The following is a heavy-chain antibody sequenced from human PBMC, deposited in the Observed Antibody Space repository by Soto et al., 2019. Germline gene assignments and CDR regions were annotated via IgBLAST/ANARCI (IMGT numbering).Heavy chain of an antibody. J-gene: IGHJ4*02. CDR2: INAGNGNT. Sequence: ASVKVSCKASGYTFTSYAMHWVRQAPGQRLEWMGWINAGNGNTKYSQKFQGRVTITRDTSASTAYMELSSLRSEDTAVYYCARVFHCSSTSCYLPDYWGQGTLVTVS. CDR1: GYTFTSYA. V-gene: IGHV1-3*01. CDR3: ARVFHCSSTSCYLPDY. D-gene: IGHD2-2*01.